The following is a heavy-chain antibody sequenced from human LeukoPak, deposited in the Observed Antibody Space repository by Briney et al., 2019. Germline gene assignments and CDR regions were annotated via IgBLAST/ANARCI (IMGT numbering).Heavy chain of an antibody. CDR3: ARSPPRYSSGWYSKGPHDAFDI. D-gene: IGHD6-19*01. Sequence: ASAKVSCKASGYTFTSYDINWVRQATGQGLEWMGWINPNSGGTNYAQKFQGRVTMTRDTSISTAYMELSRLRSDDTAVYYCARSPPRYSSGWYSKGPHDAFDIWGQGTMVTVSP. CDR2: INPNSGGT. J-gene: IGHJ3*02. CDR1: GYTFTSYD. V-gene: IGHV1-2*02.